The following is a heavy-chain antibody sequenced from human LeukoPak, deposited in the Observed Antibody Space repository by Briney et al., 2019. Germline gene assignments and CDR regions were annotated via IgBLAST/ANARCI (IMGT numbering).Heavy chain of an antibody. CDR1: GFTFSSYW. CDR2: INSDGSLI. D-gene: IGHD3-10*01. J-gene: IGHJ4*02. Sequence: GGSLRLSCAASGFTFSSYWMHWVRQAPGKGLVWVSRINSDGSLINFADSVKGRFTISRDNAQNTLYLQMNSLRAEDTAVYFCARDLTGNVLDYWGQGTLVTVSS. CDR3: ARDLTGNVLDY. V-gene: IGHV3-74*01.